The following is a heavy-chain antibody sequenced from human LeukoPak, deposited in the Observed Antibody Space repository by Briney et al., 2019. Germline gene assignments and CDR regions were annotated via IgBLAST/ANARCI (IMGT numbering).Heavy chain of an antibody. CDR2: ISSSSSYI. CDR3: ARVYSSGRQEYYYYYMDV. D-gene: IGHD6-19*01. V-gene: IGHV3-21*04. CDR1: GFTFSSYS. Sequence: GGSLRLSCAASGFTFSSYSMNWVRQAPGKGLEWVSSISSSSSYIYYADSVKGRFTISRDNAKNSLYLQMNSLRAEDTAVYYCARVYSSGRQEYYYYYMDVWGKGTTVTISS. J-gene: IGHJ6*03.